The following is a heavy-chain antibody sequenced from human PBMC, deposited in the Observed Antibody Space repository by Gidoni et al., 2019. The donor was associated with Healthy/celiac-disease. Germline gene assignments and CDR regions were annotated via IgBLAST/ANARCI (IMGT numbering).Heavy chain of an antibody. J-gene: IGHJ4*02. CDR1: GGYISSNNR. Sequence: QVQLQESGPGLVKPSGTLSPTCAVSGGYISSNNRWSWVRQPPGKGLECIGELYHSGSTNYNPPLKSRVTISVDKSKHQFSLKLSSVTAADTSVYYCARRVYYDSSGYYRLDYWGQGTLVTVSS. CDR2: LYHSGST. V-gene: IGHV4-4*02. D-gene: IGHD3-22*01. CDR3: ARRVYYDSSGYYRLDY.